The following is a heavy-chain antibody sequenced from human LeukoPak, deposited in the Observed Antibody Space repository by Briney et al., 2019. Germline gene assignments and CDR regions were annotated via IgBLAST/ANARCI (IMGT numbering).Heavy chain of an antibody. D-gene: IGHD3-9*01. J-gene: IGHJ6*03. CDR1: GDSICPYY. V-gene: IGHV4-59*01. CDR2: VSYNGRT. CDR3: ARDHGSWLYRYYFFVDV. Sequence: PSETLSLTCSVSGDSICPYYWSWVRQAPGKGLEWIGHVSYNGRTNYNPSLKSRATISLGTSKSHFSLILTSMTPADTAIYYCARDHGSWLYRYYFFVDVWGKGTTVTVSS.